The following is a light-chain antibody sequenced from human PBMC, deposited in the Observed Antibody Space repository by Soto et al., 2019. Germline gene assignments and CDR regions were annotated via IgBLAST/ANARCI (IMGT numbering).Light chain of an antibody. CDR3: QQSHNTPLT. CDR2: SAS. J-gene: IGKJ1*01. V-gene: IGKV1-39*01. CDR1: QRVGSY. Sequence: DIQMTQSPSSLSASVGDRVTITCRASQRVGSYLNWYQQKPGKAPTLLIYSASELQSGVSSRFSGSGSGTDFTLTIRNLQPEDFAVYYCQQSHNTPLTFGQGNKVEI.